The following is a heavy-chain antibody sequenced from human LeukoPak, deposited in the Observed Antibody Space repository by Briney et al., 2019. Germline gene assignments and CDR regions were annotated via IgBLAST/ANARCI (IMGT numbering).Heavy chain of an antibody. Sequence: KSSETLSLTCTVSGGSISTYYWSWIRQPPGKGLEYIGYIYYSGSTIYNPSLKSRVTMSLDTPKNQFSLKLSSVTAADTAVYYCAREEVPHGFDIWGQGTMVTVSS. CDR3: AREEVPHGFDI. CDR1: GGSISTYY. J-gene: IGHJ3*02. V-gene: IGHV4-59*01. CDR2: IYYSGST.